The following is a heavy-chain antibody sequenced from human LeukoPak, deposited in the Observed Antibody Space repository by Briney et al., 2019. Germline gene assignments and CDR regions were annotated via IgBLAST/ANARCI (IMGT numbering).Heavy chain of an antibody. CDR3: ATFDYGDLALDAFDI. CDR1: GFTFSSYG. Sequence: GGSLRLSCAASGFTFSSYGMHWVRQAPGKGLEWVAFIRYDGSNKYYADSVKGRFTISRDNSKNTLCLQMNSLRAEDTAVYYCATFDYGDLALDAFDIWGQGTMVTVSS. CDR2: IRYDGSNK. D-gene: IGHD4-17*01. J-gene: IGHJ3*02. V-gene: IGHV3-30*02.